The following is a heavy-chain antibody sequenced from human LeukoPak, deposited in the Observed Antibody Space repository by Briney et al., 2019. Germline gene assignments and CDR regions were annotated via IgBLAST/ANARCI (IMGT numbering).Heavy chain of an antibody. V-gene: IGHV3-30*03. J-gene: IGHJ4*02. CDR3: ATDPATVGITTRDF. CDR2: ISYDGSNK. Sequence: SGGSLRLSCAASGFTFGTYGMHWVRQAPGKGLEWVAVISYDGSNKYYADFVKGRFTISRDNSKSTLYLQMNSLRAEDTAVYYCATDPATVGITTRDFWGQGTLVTVSS. CDR1: GFTFGTYG. D-gene: IGHD1-26*01.